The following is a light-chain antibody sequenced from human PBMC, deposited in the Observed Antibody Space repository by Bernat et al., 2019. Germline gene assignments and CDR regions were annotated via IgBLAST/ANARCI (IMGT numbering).Light chain of an antibody. CDR2: AAS. J-gene: IGKJ2*01. CDR3: QQSYSSPYT. CDR1: QSIGTH. V-gene: IGKV1-39*01. Sequence: DIQMTQSPSSLSASVGDRVTIPCRASQSIGTHLIWYQQKPGKAPKLLISAASRLESGVPSRFSGSGSGTDFTLTISSLQPEDFATYFCQQSYSSPYTFGPGTKLEIK.